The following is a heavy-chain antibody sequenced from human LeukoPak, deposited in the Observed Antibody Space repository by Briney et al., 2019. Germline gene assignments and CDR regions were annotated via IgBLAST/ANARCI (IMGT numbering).Heavy chain of an antibody. CDR3: ARVALDGSGYYAFDY. Sequence: RSSETLSLTCTVSGGSISSYYWSWIRQPPGKGLEWIGYIYYSGSTNYNPSLKSRVTISVDTSKNQFSLKLSSVTAADTAVYYCARVALDGSGYYAFDYWGQGTLVTVSS. CDR2: IYYSGST. D-gene: IGHD3-22*01. V-gene: IGHV4-59*12. CDR1: GGSISSYY. J-gene: IGHJ4*02.